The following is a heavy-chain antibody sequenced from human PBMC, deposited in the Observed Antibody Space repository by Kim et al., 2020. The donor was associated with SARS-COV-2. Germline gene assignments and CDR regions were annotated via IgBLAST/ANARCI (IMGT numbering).Heavy chain of an antibody. D-gene: IGHD3-10*01. Sequence: SETLSLTCTVSGGSISSSSYYWGWIRQPPGKGLEWIGSIYYSGSTYYNPSLKSRVTISVDTSKNQFSLKLSSVTAADTAVYYCARQKYRGVRYYYGSGSYYNVGELDYWGQGTLVTVSS. CDR1: GGSISSSSYY. J-gene: IGHJ4*02. CDR2: IYYSGST. V-gene: IGHV4-39*01. CDR3: ARQKYRGVRYYYGSGSYYNVGELDY.